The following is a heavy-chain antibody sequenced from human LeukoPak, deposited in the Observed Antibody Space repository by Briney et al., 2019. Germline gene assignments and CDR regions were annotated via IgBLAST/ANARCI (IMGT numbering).Heavy chain of an antibody. J-gene: IGHJ6*02. CDR2: INSDGSTT. D-gene: IGHD2/OR15-2a*01. Sequence: PGGSLRLSCAASGFTFSSYAMHWVRQAPGKGLVWVSRINSDGSTTSYADSVKGRFTISRDNAKNTLYLQMNSLRAEDTAVYYCARVGTTSNFYYYYGMDVWGQGTTVTVSS. CDR1: GFTFSSYA. CDR3: ARVGTTSNFYYYYGMDV. V-gene: IGHV3-74*01.